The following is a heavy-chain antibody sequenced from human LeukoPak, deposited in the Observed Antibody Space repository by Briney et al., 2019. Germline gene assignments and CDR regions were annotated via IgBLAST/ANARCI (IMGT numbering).Heavy chain of an antibody. CDR2: ISGSGGST. Sequence: PGGSLRLSCAASGFTFSSYAMSWVRQAPGKGLEWVSAISGSGGSTYYADSVKGRFTIPRDNSKNTLYLQMNSLRAEDTAVYYCAKDQYYYDSSGYSGSDYWGQGTLVTVSS. CDR3: AKDQYYYDSSGYSGSDY. CDR1: GFTFSSYA. D-gene: IGHD3-22*01. V-gene: IGHV3-23*01. J-gene: IGHJ4*02.